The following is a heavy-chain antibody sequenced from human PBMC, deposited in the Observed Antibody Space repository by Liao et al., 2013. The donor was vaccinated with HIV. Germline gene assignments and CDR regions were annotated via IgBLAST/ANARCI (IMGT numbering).Heavy chain of an antibody. Sequence: QLHLQESGPRLVSPSETLSLTCTVSGDSISSSGYYWAWIRQSPGKGLEFIGNIYNTGGTNYNPSLKSRVTISVDTSKSQFSLNLSSVTAADTAVYYCARYLSEEEGDAFDVWGQGTLVTVSS. J-gene: IGHJ3*01. V-gene: IGHV4-39*07. CDR3: ARYLSEEEGDAFDV. CDR1: GDSISSSGYY. D-gene: IGHD3-9*01. CDR2: IYNTGGT.